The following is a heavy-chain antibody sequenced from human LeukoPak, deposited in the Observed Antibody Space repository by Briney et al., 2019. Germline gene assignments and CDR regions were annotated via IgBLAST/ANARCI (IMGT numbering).Heavy chain of an antibody. CDR1: GYTFTSYA. Sequence: ASVKVSCKASGYTFTSYAMHWVRQAPGQRLEWMGWISAGNGNTKYSQKFQGRVTITRDTSASTAYMDLSSLRSEDTAVYFCARPHDFGDYYDYWGQGTLVTVSS. V-gene: IGHV1-3*01. CDR2: ISAGNGNT. J-gene: IGHJ4*02. D-gene: IGHD4-17*01. CDR3: ARPHDFGDYYDY.